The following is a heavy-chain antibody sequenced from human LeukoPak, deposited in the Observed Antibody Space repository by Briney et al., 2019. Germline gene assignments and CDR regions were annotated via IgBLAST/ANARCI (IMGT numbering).Heavy chain of an antibody. CDR1: GFTFSSYG. D-gene: IGHD2-2*01. J-gene: IGHJ4*02. V-gene: IGHV3-33*01. Sequence: GGSLRLSCAASGFTFSSYGMHWVRQAPGKGLEWVAVIWYDGSNENYADSVKGRFTISRDTAKNSLYLQMNSLRAEDTAVYYCARGTREYQLLAFDYWGQGTLVTVSS. CDR2: IWYDGSNE. CDR3: ARGTREYQLLAFDY.